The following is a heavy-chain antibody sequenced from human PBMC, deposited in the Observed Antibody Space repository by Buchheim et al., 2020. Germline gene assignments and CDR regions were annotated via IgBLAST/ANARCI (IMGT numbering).Heavy chain of an antibody. CDR2: MFYSGSV. Sequence: QLQLQESGPGLVKPSETLSLTCTVSTESISSSSNYWVWLRQPPGKGLEWIGTMFYSGSVFYNPSLRSRLSISVDTSKNQFSLKLNSVTAADTAVYYCVRHRSETMFNYWGQGTL. V-gene: IGHV4-39*01. D-gene: IGHD3-10*02. CDR1: TESISSSSNY. CDR3: VRHRSETMFNY. J-gene: IGHJ4*02.